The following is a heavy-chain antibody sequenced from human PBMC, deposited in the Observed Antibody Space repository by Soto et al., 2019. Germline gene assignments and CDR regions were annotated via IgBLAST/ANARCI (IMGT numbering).Heavy chain of an antibody. V-gene: IGHV3-23*01. CDR1: VFTFSSYA. J-gene: IGHJ4*02. Sequence: WWSLRLSCAASVFTFSSYAMSWFRQAPGKGLEWVSAISGSGGSTYYADSVKGRFTISRDNSKNTLYLQMNSLRAEDTAVYYCARLPGQNYYDSSGYLVLFDYWGQGTLVTVSS. CDR3: ARLPGQNYYDSSGYLVLFDY. D-gene: IGHD3-22*01. CDR2: ISGSGGST.